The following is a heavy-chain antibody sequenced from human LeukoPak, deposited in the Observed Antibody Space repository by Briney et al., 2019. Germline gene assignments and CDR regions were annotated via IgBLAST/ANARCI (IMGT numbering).Heavy chain of an antibody. V-gene: IGHV4-34*01. Sequence: SETLSLTCAVYGGSLSNYYWSWIRQPPGKGLEWIGEINHSGSTNYNPSLKSRVTISVDMSKNQFSLELSFVTAADTAVYYCARGPASGSSFAWFDPWGQGTLVTVSS. J-gene: IGHJ5*02. D-gene: IGHD3-10*01. CDR3: ARGPASGSSFAWFDP. CDR2: INHSGST. CDR1: GGSLSNYY.